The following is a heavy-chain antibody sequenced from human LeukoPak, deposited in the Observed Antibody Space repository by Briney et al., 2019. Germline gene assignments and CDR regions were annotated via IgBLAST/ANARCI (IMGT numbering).Heavy chain of an antibody. V-gene: IGHV1-2*02. CDR2: INPNSGGT. Sequence: ASVKVSCKASGYTFTGYYMHCVRQAPGQGLEWMGWINPNSGGTNYAQKFQGRVTMTRDTSISTAYMELSRLRSDDTAVYYCASGLAAAGTTMDYWGQGTLVTVSS. J-gene: IGHJ4*02. CDR1: GYTFTGYY. CDR3: ASGLAAAGTTMDY. D-gene: IGHD6-13*01.